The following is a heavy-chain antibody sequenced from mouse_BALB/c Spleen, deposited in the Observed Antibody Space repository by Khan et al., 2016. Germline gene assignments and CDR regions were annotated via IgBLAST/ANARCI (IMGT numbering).Heavy chain of an antibody. Sequence: EVELVESGGGLVKPGGSLKLSCAASGFTFSSYTMSWVRQTPEKRLEWVATISSGGGNTYYPDSVKGRFTISRDNAKNNLYLQMSSLRSEDTAWYYCASYRETLGGFAYWGQGTLVTVSA. J-gene: IGHJ3*01. D-gene: IGHD3-3*01. CDR3: ASYRETLGGFAY. V-gene: IGHV5-9*03. CDR2: ISSGGGNT. CDR1: GFTFSSYT.